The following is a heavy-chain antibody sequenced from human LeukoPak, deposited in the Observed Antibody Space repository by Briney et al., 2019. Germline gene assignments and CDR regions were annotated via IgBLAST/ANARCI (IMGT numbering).Heavy chain of an antibody. CDR1: GGTFSSYT. Sequence: SVKVSCKASGGTFSSYTISWVRQAPGQGLEWMGRIIPILGIANYAQKFQGRVTITADKSTSTAYMELSSLRSEDTAVYYCYYDSSGYYYTRDAFDIWGQGTMVTVSS. D-gene: IGHD3-22*01. CDR2: IIPILGIA. CDR3: YYDSSGYYYTRDAFDI. V-gene: IGHV1-69*02. J-gene: IGHJ3*02.